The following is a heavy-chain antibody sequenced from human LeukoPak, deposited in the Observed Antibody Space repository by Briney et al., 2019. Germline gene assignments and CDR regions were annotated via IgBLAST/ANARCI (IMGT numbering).Heavy chain of an antibody. CDR2: ISYDGSNK. J-gene: IGHJ3*02. D-gene: IGHD6-6*01. Sequence: GGSLRLSCAASGFTFSSYAMHWVRQAPGKGLEWVAVISYDGSNKYYADSVKGRFTISRDNSKNTLYLQMNSLRAEDTAVYYCARDPSPVFVSYAFDIWGQGTMVTVSS. CDR3: ARDPSPVFVSYAFDI. CDR1: GFTFSSYA. V-gene: IGHV3-30-3*01.